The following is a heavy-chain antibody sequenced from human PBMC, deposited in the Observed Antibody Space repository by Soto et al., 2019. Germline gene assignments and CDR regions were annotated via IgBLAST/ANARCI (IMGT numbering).Heavy chain of an antibody. CDR3: ASCTYYDFWSGYWGPHYYGMDV. V-gene: IGHV4-34*01. CDR1: GGSFSGYY. J-gene: IGHJ6*02. CDR2: INHSGST. Sequence: PSETLSLTCAVYGGSFSGYYWSWIRQPPGKGLEWIGEINHSGSTNYNPSLKSRVTISVDTSKYQFSLKLSSVTAADSAVYYCASCTYYDFWSGYWGPHYYGMDVWGQGTTVTVSS. D-gene: IGHD3-3*01.